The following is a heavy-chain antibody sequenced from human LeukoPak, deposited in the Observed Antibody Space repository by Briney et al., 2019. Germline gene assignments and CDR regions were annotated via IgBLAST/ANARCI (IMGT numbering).Heavy chain of an antibody. Sequence: GASVKVSCKASGGTFSSYAISWVRQAPGQGLEWMGGIIPIFGTANYAQKFQGRVTITADESTSTAYMELSSLRSEDTAVYYCASGSKSNYYDNTGYWLIAFDIWGQGTMVTVSS. D-gene: IGHD3-22*01. J-gene: IGHJ3*02. CDR1: GGTFSSYA. V-gene: IGHV1-69*01. CDR2: IIPIFGTA. CDR3: ASGSKSNYYDNTGYWLIAFDI.